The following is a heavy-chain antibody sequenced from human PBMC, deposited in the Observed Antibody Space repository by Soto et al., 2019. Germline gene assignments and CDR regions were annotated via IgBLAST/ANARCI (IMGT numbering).Heavy chain of an antibody. V-gene: IGHV1-24*01. CDR2: FDPEDGEA. Sequence: QDQLIQSGAEVKKPGASVKVSCKVSGYTLTKLAIYWVRQAAGKGLEWRGGFDPEDGEAIYAQKFQGRVTMTEDTSTDTAYMELSGLRSEDTAVYYCATRVSSLGYYNGMNVWGQGTTVTVSS. CDR1: GYTLTKLA. D-gene: IGHD2-8*01. CDR3: ATRVSSLGYYNGMNV. J-gene: IGHJ6*02.